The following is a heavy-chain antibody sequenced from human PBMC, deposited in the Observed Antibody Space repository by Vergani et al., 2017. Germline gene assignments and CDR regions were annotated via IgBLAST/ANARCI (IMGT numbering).Heavy chain of an antibody. J-gene: IGHJ4*02. D-gene: IGHD3-22*01. Sequence: EVQLVQSGAEVQKPGESLKISCQISGYSFTNYLIGWVRQMPGKGLEWMGIIHPADSDPRYSPSYQGQVTISVYKSISTAYLQRSSLRASDSAMYYCARLYGRDSSGSKYFDYWGQGTLVTVSS. CDR1: GYSFTNYL. V-gene: IGHV5-51*01. CDR3: ARLYGRDSSGSKYFDY. CDR2: IHPADSDP.